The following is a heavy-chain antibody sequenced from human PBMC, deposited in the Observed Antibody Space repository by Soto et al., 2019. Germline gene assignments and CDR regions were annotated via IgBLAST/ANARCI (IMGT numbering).Heavy chain of an antibody. CDR1: GGSVSSGSYY. D-gene: IGHD3-22*01. J-gene: IGHJ4*02. V-gene: IGHV4-61*01. CDR2: IYYSGST. CDR3: ARGASSGYYQFDY. Sequence: TSETLSLTCTVSGGSVSSGSYYWSWIRQPPGKGLEWIGYIYYSGSTNYNPSLKSRVTISVDTSKNQFSLKLSSVTAADTAVYYCARGASSGYYQFDYWGQGTLVTVSS.